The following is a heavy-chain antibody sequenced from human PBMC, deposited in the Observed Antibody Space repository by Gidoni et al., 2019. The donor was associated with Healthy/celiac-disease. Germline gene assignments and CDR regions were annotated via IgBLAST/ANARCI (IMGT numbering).Heavy chain of an antibody. CDR3: VRGETSVELSV. CDR2: VKEKRDGIFS. D-gene: IGHD1-26*01. J-gene: IGHJ4*02. V-gene: IGHV4-34*02. Sequence: QVQLQQWGAGNLKPSETLSLTCTMAAGSFSDFNWAWIRQPPGKGLEWIGEVKEKRDGIFSDYNPLLKSRLTISLDTSKRQFSLKLISVTGADTAVYYCVRGETSVELSVWGQGTLVTVSS. CDR1: AGSFSDFN.